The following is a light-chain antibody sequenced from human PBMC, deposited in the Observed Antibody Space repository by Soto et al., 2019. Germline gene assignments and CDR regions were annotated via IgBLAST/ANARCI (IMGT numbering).Light chain of an antibody. CDR1: QSVSSD. V-gene: IGKV3D-15*01. CDR2: DTF. J-gene: IGKJ4*01. Sequence: EIVRSQSSPSLSEYPGERATLSCRASQSVSSDLAWYQQKPGQAPKLLIYDTFTRATGVPTRISGSGSGTEFTLTISCLQSEDFAVYYCQQYNSCPLAFGGGTKVDI. CDR3: QQYNSCPLA.